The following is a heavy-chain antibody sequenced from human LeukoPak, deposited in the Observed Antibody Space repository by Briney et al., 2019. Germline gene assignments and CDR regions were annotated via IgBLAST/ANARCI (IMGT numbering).Heavy chain of an antibody. D-gene: IGHD1-26*01. CDR3: ARVRFELTKDFDY. CDR2: INPNSGGT. Sequence: ASVKVSCKASGCTFTGYYMHWVRQAPGQGLEWMGRINPNSGGTNYAQKFQGRVTMTRDTSISTAYMELSRLRSDDTAVYYCARVRFELTKDFDYWGQGTLVTVSS. CDR1: GCTFTGYY. V-gene: IGHV1-2*06. J-gene: IGHJ4*02.